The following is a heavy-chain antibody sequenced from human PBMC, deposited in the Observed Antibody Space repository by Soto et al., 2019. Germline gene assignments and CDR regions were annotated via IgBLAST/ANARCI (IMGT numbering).Heavy chain of an antibody. CDR3: ATDGGVASSYYYYMDA. V-gene: IGHV3-21*01. Sequence: EVQLVESGGGLVKPGGSLRLSCAASAFTFSSYSMTWVRQARGKGLEWVSSICSSSTYIYNADPVEGRFTISRDNAKSSLYLQMKSLRAEDTAAYYCATDGGVASSYYYYMDAWGKGRTGTVSS. CDR1: AFTFSSYS. D-gene: IGHD3-16*01. J-gene: IGHJ6*03. CDR2: ICSSSTYI.